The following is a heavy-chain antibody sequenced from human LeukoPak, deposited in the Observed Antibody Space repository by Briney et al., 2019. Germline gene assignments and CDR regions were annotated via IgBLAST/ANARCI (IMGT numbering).Heavy chain of an antibody. CDR3: ARGMGATTQSLFDQ. V-gene: IGHV3-13*01. D-gene: IGHD1-26*01. Sequence: GGSLRLSCAASGFTFSSYDMHWVRQATGKGLEWVSGIGTAGDTYYPGSVKGRFTISRENAKNSLYLQMDSLRAGDTAVYYCARGMGATTQSLFDQWGQGTLVTVSS. CDR2: IGTAGDT. CDR1: GFTFSSYD. J-gene: IGHJ4*02.